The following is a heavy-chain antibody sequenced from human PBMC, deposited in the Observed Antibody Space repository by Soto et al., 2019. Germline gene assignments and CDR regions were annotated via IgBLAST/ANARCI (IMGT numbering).Heavy chain of an antibody. J-gene: IGHJ4*02. D-gene: IGHD3-16*02. CDR2: IIPIFDTP. CDR1: GGTFNMYA. Sequence: QVQLVQSGAEVRKPGSAVRVSCKASGGTFNMYAMNWVRQAPGQGLEWMAGIIPIFDTPRYSQQFQGRVTITVDESPSTAYMELSSLRSEDTAIYYCARSIGSGGVIGGFDYWGQGTLVTVAS. V-gene: IGHV1-69*01. CDR3: ARSIGSGGVIGGFDY.